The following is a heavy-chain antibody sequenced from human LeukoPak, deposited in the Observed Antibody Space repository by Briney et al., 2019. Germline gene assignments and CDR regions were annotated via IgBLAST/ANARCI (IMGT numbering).Heavy chain of an antibody. D-gene: IGHD1-26*01. J-gene: IGHJ4*02. CDR3: ARASGPIKKSRFDQ. CDR1: GFTFSTYG. Sequence: PWMSLSLSCATSGFTFSTYGMEWVRQAPGKGLEWVAIIFYDGIRKYYADSVKGRFTISRDISRSTLYLEMNSLSAEDTAVYYCARASGPIKKSRFDQWGQGTLVTVSS. V-gene: IGHV3-30*12. CDR2: IFYDGIRK.